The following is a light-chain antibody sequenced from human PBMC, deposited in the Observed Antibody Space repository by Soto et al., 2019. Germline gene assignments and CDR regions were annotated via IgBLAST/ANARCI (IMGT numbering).Light chain of an antibody. CDR1: LNVATN. CDR2: GAS. Sequence: TGMTQSPATLSMLPGDRAALSCRASLNVATNMAWYQQKPGQAPRLLIYGASIRATGVPARFTGSGSGTEFTLTTTHLQSEDLAVYYCHQYNTGCRTFGRGTRVE. J-gene: IGKJ1*01. CDR3: HQYNTGCRT. V-gene: IGKV3-15*01.